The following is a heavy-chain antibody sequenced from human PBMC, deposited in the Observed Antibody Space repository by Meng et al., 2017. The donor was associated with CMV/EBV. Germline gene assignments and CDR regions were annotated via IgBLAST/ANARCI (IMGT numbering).Heavy chain of an antibody. CDR3: ARRSVYGWFDR. D-gene: IGHD1-14*01. V-gene: IGHV4-39*01. J-gene: IGHJ5*02. CDR2: ISYSGST. CDR1: GGSINSNNYY. Sequence: SETLSLTCTVSGGSINSNNYYWGWIRQPPGKGLEWIGSISYSGSTYYNPSLKSRVTIPVDTSKNQFSLKLSSVTAADTAVHFCARRSVYGWFDRWGQGTLVTVSS.